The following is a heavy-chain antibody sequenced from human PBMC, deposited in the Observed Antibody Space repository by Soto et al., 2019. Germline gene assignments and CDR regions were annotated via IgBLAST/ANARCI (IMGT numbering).Heavy chain of an antibody. J-gene: IGHJ4*02. D-gene: IGHD2-15*01. CDR3: AKSPLGYCSGGNCYPPHYFDY. CDR2: VGGSGDST. V-gene: IGHV3-23*01. CDR1: GFTFSNYA. Sequence: EVQLLDSGGGLVQPGGSLRLSCAASGFTFSNYAMSWVRQAPGKGLEWVSGVGGSGDSTYYADSVKGRFTISRDNSKDTLYLQMNSLRAEDTAVYYCAKSPLGYCSGGNCYPPHYFDYWGQGTLVTVSS.